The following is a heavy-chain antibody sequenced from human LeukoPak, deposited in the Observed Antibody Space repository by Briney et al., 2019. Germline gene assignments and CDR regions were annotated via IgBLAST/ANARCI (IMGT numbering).Heavy chain of an antibody. D-gene: IGHD1-26*01. CDR3: ARDIVSGSYLGYMDV. V-gene: IGHV3-30-3*01. Sequence: GGSLRLSCAASGFTFSSYAMHWVRQAPGNGLEWVAVISYDGSNKYYADSVKGRFTISRDNSKNTLYLQMNSLRAEDTAVYYCARDIVSGSYLGYMDVWGKGTTVTVSS. CDR1: GFTFSSYA. J-gene: IGHJ6*03. CDR2: ISYDGSNK.